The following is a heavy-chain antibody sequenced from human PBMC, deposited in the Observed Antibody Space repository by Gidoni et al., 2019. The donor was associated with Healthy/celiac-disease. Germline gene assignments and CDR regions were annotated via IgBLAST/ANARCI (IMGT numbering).Heavy chain of an antibody. V-gene: IGHV4-4*02. CDR1: GFSIRSSNW. Sequence: QVQLQESGPGLVKPSGTLSLTCAVSGFSIRSSNWWSWVRQPPGKGLEWIGEIYLSGSTNYNPSLKSRVTISVDKSKNRFSLKVNSVTAADTAVYYCARCEVGAPRGAFDIWGQGTMVTVSS. CDR2: IYLSGST. J-gene: IGHJ3*02. CDR3: ARCEVGAPRGAFDI. D-gene: IGHD3-16*01.